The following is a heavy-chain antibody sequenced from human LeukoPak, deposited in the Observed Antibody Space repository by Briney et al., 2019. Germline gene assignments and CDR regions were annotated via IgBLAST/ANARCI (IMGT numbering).Heavy chain of an antibody. J-gene: IGHJ4*02. D-gene: IGHD6-19*01. CDR2: INPNSGGT. V-gene: IGHV1-2*04. Sequence: ASVKVSCKASGYTFTGYYMHWVRQAPGQGLEWMGWINPNSGGTNYAQKFQGWVTMTRDTSISTAYMELSRLRSDDTAVYHCAREHSSGWGADYWGQGTLVTVSS. CDR1: GYTFTGYY. CDR3: AREHSSGWGADY.